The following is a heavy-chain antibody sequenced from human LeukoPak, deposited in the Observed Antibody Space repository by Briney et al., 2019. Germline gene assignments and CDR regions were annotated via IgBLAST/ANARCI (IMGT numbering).Heavy chain of an antibody. Sequence: ASVKVSCKASGYTFTGYYMHWVRQATGQGLEWMGWMNPNSGNTGYAQKFQGRVTMTRNTSISTAYMELSSLRSEDTAVYYCARIGGSPDAWGQGTLVTVSS. J-gene: IGHJ5*02. V-gene: IGHV1-8*02. CDR3: ARIGGSPDA. CDR2: MNPNSGNT. D-gene: IGHD2-15*01. CDR1: GYTFTGYY.